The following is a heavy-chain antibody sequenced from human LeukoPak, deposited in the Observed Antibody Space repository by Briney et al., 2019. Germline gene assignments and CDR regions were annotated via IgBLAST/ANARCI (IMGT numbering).Heavy chain of an antibody. CDR1: SGSISSGSYY. Sequence: SETLSLTCTVSSGSISSGSYYWSWIRQPAGKGLEWIGRIYSSGSTDYNPSLKSRVTISVDTSKNQFALNRSCVTAADTAVYYCARVSVGYMDVWGKGTTVTISS. D-gene: IGHD1-26*01. V-gene: IGHV4-61*02. CDR2: IYSSGST. J-gene: IGHJ6*03. CDR3: ARVSVGYMDV.